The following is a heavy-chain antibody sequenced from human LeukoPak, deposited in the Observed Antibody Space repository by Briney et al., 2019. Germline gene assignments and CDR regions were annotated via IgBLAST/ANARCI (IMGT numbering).Heavy chain of an antibody. CDR1: GGSINNYF. CDR3: ARDPDTAGRYYFDY. D-gene: IGHD5-18*01. Sequence: SETLSLTCTVSGGSINNYFWSWIRQPPGKGLECIAYIYYSDSTNYKPSLKSRVTVSVDTSKNQFSLKLSSVTAADTAVYYCARDPDTAGRYYFDYWGQGTLVTVSS. J-gene: IGHJ4*02. V-gene: IGHV4-59*12. CDR2: IYYSDST.